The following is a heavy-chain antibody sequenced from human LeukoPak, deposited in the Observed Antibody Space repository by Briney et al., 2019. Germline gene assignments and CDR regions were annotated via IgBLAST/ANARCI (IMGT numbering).Heavy chain of an antibody. Sequence: ASVKVSCKASGYTFTSYAMHWVRQARGQRLEWMGWINAGNGNTKYSQKFQGRVTITRDTSASTAYMELSSLRSEDTAVYYCARLGPDLNYGFDYWGQGTLVTVSS. D-gene: IGHD1-7*01. V-gene: IGHV1-3*01. CDR1: GYTFTSYA. CDR3: ARLGPDLNYGFDY. CDR2: INAGNGNT. J-gene: IGHJ4*02.